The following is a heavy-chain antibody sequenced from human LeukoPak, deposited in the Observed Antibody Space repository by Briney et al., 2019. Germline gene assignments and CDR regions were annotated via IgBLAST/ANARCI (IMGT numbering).Heavy chain of an antibody. CDR2: ISAYNGNT. V-gene: IGHV1-18*01. CDR1: GYTFTSYG. CDR3: ARDGKTAAGNNFDY. Sequence: ASVKVSCKASGYTFTSYGISWVRQAPGQGLEWMGWISAYNGNTNYAQKLQRRVTMTRDKSTSTVYMELRRLTSEDTAVYYCARDGKTAAGNNFDYWGQGTLVTVSS. J-gene: IGHJ4*02. D-gene: IGHD6-13*01.